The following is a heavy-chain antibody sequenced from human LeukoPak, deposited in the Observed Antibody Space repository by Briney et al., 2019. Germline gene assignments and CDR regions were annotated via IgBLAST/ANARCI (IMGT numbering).Heavy chain of an antibody. CDR2: INPNSGGT. D-gene: IGHD3-10*01. CDR1: GYTFTSYG. J-gene: IGHJ5*02. Sequence: ASVKVSCKASGYTFTSYGISWVRQAPGQGLEWMGWINPNSGGTNYAQKFQGRVTMTRDTSISTAYMELSSLRSDDTAVYYCARVRYASGSQSLRGWYDPWGQGTLVTVSS. V-gene: IGHV1-2*02. CDR3: ARVRYASGSQSLRGWYDP.